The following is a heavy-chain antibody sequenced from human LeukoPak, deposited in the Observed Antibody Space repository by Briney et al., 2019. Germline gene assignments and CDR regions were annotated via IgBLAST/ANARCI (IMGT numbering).Heavy chain of an antibody. CDR2: INPNSGGT. CDR1: GYTFTGYY. Sequence: ASVKVSCKASGYTFTGYYMHWVRRAPGQGLEWMGWINPNSGGTNYAQKFQGRVTMTRDTSISTAYMELSRLRSDDTAVYYCAETSQGYCSSTSCPPSWFDPWGQGTLVTVSS. V-gene: IGHV1-2*02. J-gene: IGHJ5*02. D-gene: IGHD2-2*01. CDR3: AETSQGYCSSTSCPPSWFDP.